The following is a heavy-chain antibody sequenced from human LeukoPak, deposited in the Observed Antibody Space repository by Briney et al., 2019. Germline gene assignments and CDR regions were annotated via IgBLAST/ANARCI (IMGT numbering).Heavy chain of an antibody. D-gene: IGHD3-3*01. V-gene: IGHV4-34*01. CDR1: GGSFSGYY. CDR3: ARGRRTQRITIFGVVTPAQNWFDP. J-gene: IGHJ5*02. Sequence: SETLSLTCAVYGGSFSGYYWSWIRQPPGKGLEWIREINHSGSTNYNPSLKSRVTISVDTSKNQFSLKLSSVTAADTAVYYCARGRRTQRITIFGVVTPAQNWFDPWGQGTLVTVSS. CDR2: INHSGST.